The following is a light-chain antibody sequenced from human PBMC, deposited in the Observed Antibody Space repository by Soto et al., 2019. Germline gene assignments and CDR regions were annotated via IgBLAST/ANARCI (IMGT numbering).Light chain of an antibody. Sequence: QSVLTQPPSASGTPGQRVTISCSGSSSNIGSNYVYWYQQLPGTAPKLLIYANNQRPSGVPDRFSGSQSGTSASLAISGLRSEDEADYYCAAWDDILNGQVFGPGTKVTVL. CDR2: ANN. V-gene: IGLV1-47*02. CDR1: SSNIGSNY. J-gene: IGLJ1*01. CDR3: AAWDDILNGQV.